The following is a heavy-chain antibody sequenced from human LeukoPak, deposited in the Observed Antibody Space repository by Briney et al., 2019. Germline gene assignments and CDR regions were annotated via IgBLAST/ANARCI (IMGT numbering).Heavy chain of an antibody. CDR1: IGSLSNFY. J-gene: IGHJ5*02. V-gene: IGHV4-59*08. D-gene: IGHD1-14*01. CDR3: ARQPDAGDNYNPFAS. CDR2: IYFVGST. Sequence: PSETLSLTCTVYIGSLSNFYWSWIRQPPGKGLEWIGHIYFVGSTDYNPSLKTRVTISVDMSKNQFSLRLTSMTAADTAVYYCARQPDAGDNYNPFASWGQGILVTVSS.